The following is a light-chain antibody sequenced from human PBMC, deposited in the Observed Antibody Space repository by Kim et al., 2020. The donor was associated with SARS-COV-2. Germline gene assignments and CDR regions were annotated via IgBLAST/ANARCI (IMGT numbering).Light chain of an antibody. Sequence: GQSITISYSGTSSDVGTYNYVSWYQQLPGKAPKLMIYDVSNRPSGVSTRFSGSKSGNTASLTISGLQAEDEGDYYCSSYTTTSSVLFGGGTQLTVL. CDR3: SSYTTTSSVL. CDR2: DVS. J-gene: IGLJ2*01. CDR1: SSDVGTYNY. V-gene: IGLV2-14*03.